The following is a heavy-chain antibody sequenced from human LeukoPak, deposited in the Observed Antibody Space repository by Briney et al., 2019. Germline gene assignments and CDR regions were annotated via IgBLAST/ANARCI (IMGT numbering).Heavy chain of an antibody. CDR1: GFTFSSYS. D-gene: IGHD2-2*01. Sequence: PGGSLRLSCAASGFTFSSYSMNWVRQAPGKGLEWVSSISSSSSYIYYADSVKGRFTISRDTSKNTLYLQMNSLRAEDTAVYYCARESPVGCTSTSCYIDYWGQGTLVTVSS. CDR2: ISSSSSYI. V-gene: IGHV3-21*04. CDR3: ARESPVGCTSTSCYIDY. J-gene: IGHJ4*02.